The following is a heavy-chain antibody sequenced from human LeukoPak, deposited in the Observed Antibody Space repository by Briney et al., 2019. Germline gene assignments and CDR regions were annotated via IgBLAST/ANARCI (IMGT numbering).Heavy chain of an antibody. CDR3: ARDRRDGYNSHAFDI. CDR1: GYTFTSYG. V-gene: IGHV1-18*01. D-gene: IGHD5-24*01. CDR2: ISAYNGNT. J-gene: IGHJ3*02. Sequence: GASVKVSCKASGYTFTSYGISWVRQAPGQGLEWMGWISAYNGNTNYAQKFQGRVTITADESTSTAYMELSSLRSEDTAVYYCARDRRDGYNSHAFDIWGQGTMVTVSS.